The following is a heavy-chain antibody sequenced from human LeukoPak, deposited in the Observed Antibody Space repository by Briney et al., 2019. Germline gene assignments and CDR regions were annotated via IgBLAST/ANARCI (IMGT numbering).Heavy chain of an antibody. Sequence: GGSLRLSCAASGFTFSSYWMSWVRQAPGKGLEGVANIKQDGSEKYYVDSVKGRFTISRDNAKNSLYLQMTFLRAEDTAVYYCARDSPERGYSYGPLDNYFDYWGQGTLVTVSS. V-gene: IGHV3-7*01. CDR2: IKQDGSEK. J-gene: IGHJ4*02. CDR3: ARDSPERGYSYGPLDNYFDY. CDR1: GFTFSSYW. D-gene: IGHD5-18*01.